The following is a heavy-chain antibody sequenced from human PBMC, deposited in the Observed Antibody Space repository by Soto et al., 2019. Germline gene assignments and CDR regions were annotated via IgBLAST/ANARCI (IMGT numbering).Heavy chain of an antibody. CDR1: GFTFSASA. CDR3: TTPYSSAWYEKDY. J-gene: IGHJ4*02. D-gene: IGHD6-19*01. CDR2: IRSKVHSYAT. V-gene: IGHV3-73*01. Sequence: EVQLVESGGGLVQPGGSLKLSCAASGFTFSASAVHWVRQASGTGLEWVGRIRSKVHSYATTYAASVKGRFTISRDDSKDTAYLQMNSLETEDTPVYYGTTPYSSAWYEKDYWGQGTLVTVSS.